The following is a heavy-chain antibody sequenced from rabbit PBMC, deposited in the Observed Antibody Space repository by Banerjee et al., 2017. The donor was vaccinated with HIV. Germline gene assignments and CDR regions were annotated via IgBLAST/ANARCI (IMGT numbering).Heavy chain of an antibody. Sequence: QEQLVESGGDLVQPEGSLTLTCTASGFSFSSSYWICWVRQAPGKGLEWIACIYVGSSGSTAYASWAKGRFTISKTSSTTVTLQMTSLTAADTATYFCARDMVAGLFNLWGQGTLVTDS. J-gene: IGHJ4*01. CDR2: IYVGSSGST. CDR1: GFSFSSSYW. V-gene: IGHV1S45*01. D-gene: IGHD2-1*01. CDR3: ARDMVAGLFNL.